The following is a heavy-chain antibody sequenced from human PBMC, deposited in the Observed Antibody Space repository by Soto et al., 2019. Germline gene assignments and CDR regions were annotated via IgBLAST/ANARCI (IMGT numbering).Heavy chain of an antibody. Sequence: EVQLLESGGGLVQPGGSLGLSCAASGFTFSSYDISWVRQAPGKGLEYVSSISVTGSGTYYADSVKGRFTISRDNSKNTLYLQMDSLRVEHTAVYYCARTTTTKSRDYWGQGTLVTVSS. J-gene: IGHJ4*02. D-gene: IGHD4-17*01. CDR3: ARTTTTKSRDY. CDR1: GFTFSSYD. V-gene: IGHV3-23*01. CDR2: ISVTGSGT.